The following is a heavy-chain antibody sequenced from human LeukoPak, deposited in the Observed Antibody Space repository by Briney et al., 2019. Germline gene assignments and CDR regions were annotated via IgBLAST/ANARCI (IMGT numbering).Heavy chain of an antibody. V-gene: IGHV3-23*01. Sequence: PGGSLRLSCAASGFTFSSFTMSCVRQAPGKGLEWVSAISGSGSGTYYADSVKGRFTLSRDNSKNTLFLQMNSLRAEDTAVYYCAKGITSCLIWGQGAMVTVSS. CDR3: AKGITSCLI. J-gene: IGHJ3*02. D-gene: IGHD2-2*01. CDR2: ISGSGSGT. CDR1: GFTFSSFT.